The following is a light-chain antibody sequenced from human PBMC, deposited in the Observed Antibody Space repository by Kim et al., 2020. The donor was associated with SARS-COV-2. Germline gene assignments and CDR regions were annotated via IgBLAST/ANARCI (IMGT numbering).Light chain of an antibody. J-gene: IGLJ3*02. CDR1: NSNSGNNY. CDR3: GTWDSSLSAWV. V-gene: IGLV1-51*01. CDR2: DNN. Sequence: GQKVTISCSGSNSNSGNNYVSWYQQLPGTAPKLLIYDNNKRPSGIPDRFSGSKSGTSATLGITGLQTGDEADYYCGTWDSSLSAWVFGGGTKLTVL.